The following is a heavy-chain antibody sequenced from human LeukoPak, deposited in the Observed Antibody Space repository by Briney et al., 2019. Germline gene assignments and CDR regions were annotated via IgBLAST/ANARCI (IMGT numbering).Heavy chain of an antibody. CDR1: GFTFSSYG. V-gene: IGHV3-23*01. D-gene: IGHD6-19*01. J-gene: IGHJ5*02. Sequence: GGSLRLSCAASGFTFSSYGMSWVRQAPGKGLEWVSAISGSGGSTYYADSVKGRFTISRDNAKNSLFLQMNSLRAEDTAVYYCARDGSGWSGWFDPWGQGTLVTVSS. CDR3: ARDGSGWSGWFDP. CDR2: ISGSGGST.